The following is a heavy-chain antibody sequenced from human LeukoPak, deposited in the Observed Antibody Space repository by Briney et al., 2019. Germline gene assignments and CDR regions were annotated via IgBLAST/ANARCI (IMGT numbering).Heavy chain of an antibody. CDR3: ARVGYCSSTSCHQDY. Sequence: GGSLRLSCAASGFTFSGYAMSWVRQAPGKGLEWVSAISGSGGSTYYADSVKGRFTISRDNSKNTLYLQMNSLRAEDTAVYYCARVGYCSSTSCHQDYWGQGTLVTVSS. CDR2: ISGSGGST. J-gene: IGHJ4*02. CDR1: GFTFSGYA. V-gene: IGHV3-23*01. D-gene: IGHD2-2*01.